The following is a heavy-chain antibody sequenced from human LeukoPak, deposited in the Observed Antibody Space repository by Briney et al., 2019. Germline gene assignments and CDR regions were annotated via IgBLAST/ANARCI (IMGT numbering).Heavy chain of an antibody. CDR2: IKQDGSEK. CDR3: ARDGPAYYYDSSGYSNDAFDI. V-gene: IGHV3-7*01. CDR1: GFTFSSYW. D-gene: IGHD3-22*01. Sequence: GGSLRLSCAASGFTFSSYWMSWVRQAPGKGLEWVANIKQDGSEKYYVDSVKGRFTISRDNAKNSLYLQMNSLRAEDTAVYYCARDGPAYYYDSSGYSNDAFDIWGQGTMVTVSS. J-gene: IGHJ3*02.